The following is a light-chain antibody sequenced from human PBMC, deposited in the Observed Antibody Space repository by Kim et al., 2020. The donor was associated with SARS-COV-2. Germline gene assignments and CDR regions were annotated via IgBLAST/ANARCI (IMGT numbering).Light chain of an antibody. CDR1: QSLFYISNNKTY. J-gene: IGKJ2*01. CDR3: HQYYGIPRT. Sequence: RATISCKSSQSLFYISNNKTYLAWYQQKPGQPPKLLLSGASSQQSGVPERFTGSGSGTDFTLIISSLQAADVALYYCHQYYGIPRTFGQGTKLEI. CDR2: GAS. V-gene: IGKV4-1*01.